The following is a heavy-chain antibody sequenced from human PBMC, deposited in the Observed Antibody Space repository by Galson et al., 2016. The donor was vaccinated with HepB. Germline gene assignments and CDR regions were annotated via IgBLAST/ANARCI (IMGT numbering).Heavy chain of an antibody. CDR3: ARDLGAVAGTVAGPFGN. CDR2: INVHNGNT. CDR1: GYIFTTYG. V-gene: IGHV1-18*01. D-gene: IGHD6-19*01. Sequence: SVKVSCKASGYIFTTYGISWVRQAPGQGLEWMGRINVHNGNTNYAQNLQGRVTMTTHTPTRTAYMELRSLRSDDTAVYYCARDLGAVAGTVAGPFGNWGQGTLVTVSP. J-gene: IGHJ4*02.